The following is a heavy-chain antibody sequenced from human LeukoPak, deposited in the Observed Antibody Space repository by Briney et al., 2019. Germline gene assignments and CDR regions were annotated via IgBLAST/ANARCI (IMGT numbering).Heavy chain of an antibody. J-gene: IGHJ4*02. CDR2: IYYSGGT. CDR3: ARGTHYNDSSGFFSLDY. Sequence: SETLSLTCTVSGGSISSYYWTWIRQPPGKGLGLEWIGYIYYSGGTNYNPSLKGRVTISIDTSKNQFSLKLTSVTAADTALYYCARGTHYNDSSGFFSLDYWGQGTLVTVSS. CDR1: GGSISSYY. D-gene: IGHD3-22*01. V-gene: IGHV4-59*01.